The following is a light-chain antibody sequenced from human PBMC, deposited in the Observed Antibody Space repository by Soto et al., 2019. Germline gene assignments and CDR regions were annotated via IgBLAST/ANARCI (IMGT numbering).Light chain of an antibody. Sequence: AIQLTQSPSSLSASVGDRVTITCRASQGISSALAWYQQKPGKAPKLLIYDASSLESGVPSRFSGSGSGTDFTLTISSLQPEDSATYYCQQFNSYPPLTFGGGTKVDIK. V-gene: IGKV1-13*02. J-gene: IGKJ4*01. CDR2: DAS. CDR1: QGISSA. CDR3: QQFNSYPPLT.